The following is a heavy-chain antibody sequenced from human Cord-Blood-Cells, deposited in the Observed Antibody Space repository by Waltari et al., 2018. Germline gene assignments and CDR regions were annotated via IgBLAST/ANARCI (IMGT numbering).Heavy chain of an antibody. V-gene: IGHV3-43*02. Sequence: EVQLVESGGGVVQPGGSLRLPCAASGFTFDDYAMHWVRQAPGKGLEWVYLISGDGGSTYYADSVKGRFTISRDNSKNSLYLQMNSLRTEDTALYYCAKDISLPPDYWGQGTLVTVSS. CDR3: AKDISLPPDY. J-gene: IGHJ4*02. CDR1: GFTFDDYA. CDR2: ISGDGGST.